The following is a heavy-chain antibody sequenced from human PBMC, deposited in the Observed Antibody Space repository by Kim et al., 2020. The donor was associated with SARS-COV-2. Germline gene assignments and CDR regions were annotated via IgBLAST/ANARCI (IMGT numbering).Heavy chain of an antibody. Sequence: GGSLRLSCAASGFTFSSYSMNWVRQAPGKGLEWVSYISSSSSTIYYADSVKGRFTISRDNAKNSLYLQMNSLRAEDTAVYYCARARYFDWLGWFDPWGQGTLVTVSS. CDR3: ARARYFDWLGWFDP. CDR1: GFTFSSYS. D-gene: IGHD3-9*01. CDR2: ISSSSSTI. J-gene: IGHJ5*02. V-gene: IGHV3-48*04.